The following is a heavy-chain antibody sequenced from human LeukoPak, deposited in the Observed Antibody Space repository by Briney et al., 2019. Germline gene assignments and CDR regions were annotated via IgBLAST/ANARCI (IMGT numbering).Heavy chain of an antibody. CDR3: MTRGYLRSLFDI. CDR1: GFTFSGSA. J-gene: IGHJ3*02. CDR2: IRSKANSYAT. Sequence: GGSLRLSCAASGFTFSGSAMHWVRQASGKGLEWVGRIRSKANSYATAYAASVKGRFTISRDDSKNTAYLQMNSLKTEDTAVYYCMTRGYLRSLFDIWGQGTMVTVSS. D-gene: IGHD5-18*01. V-gene: IGHV3-73*01.